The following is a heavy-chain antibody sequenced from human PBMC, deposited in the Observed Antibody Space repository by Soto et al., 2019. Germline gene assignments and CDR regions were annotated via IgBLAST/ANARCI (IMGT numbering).Heavy chain of an antibody. J-gene: IGHJ4*02. V-gene: IGHV3-23*01. CDR2: ISGHGDAT. Sequence: EVQLLESGGGLVQPGGSLRLSCAASGFPFTGYAMSWVRQAPGKGLEWVSAISGHGDATFYADSVKGRFTISRDNSKNTLYLHMNSLRAEDTSLYYCANSRVSMVRVLIIIPNYWGQGTLVTGSS. D-gene: IGHD3-10*01. CDR3: ANSRVSMVRVLIIIPNY. CDR1: GFPFTGYA.